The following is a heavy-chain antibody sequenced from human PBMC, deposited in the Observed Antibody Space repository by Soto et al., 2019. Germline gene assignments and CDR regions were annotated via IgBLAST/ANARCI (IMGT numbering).Heavy chain of an antibody. Sequence: QVQLVQSGAEVKKPGSSVKVSCKASGGTFSSYAISWVRQAPGQGLEWMGGIIPIFGTANYAQKFQGRVTITADGSTRTAYMELSSLRSEDRAVYDCAEGGSTSYDYYYYGMEVWGQGTTVTVSS. V-gene: IGHV1-69*01. J-gene: IGHJ6*01. D-gene: IGHD2-2*01. CDR2: IIPIFGTA. CDR1: GGTFSSYA. CDR3: AEGGSTSYDYYYYGMEV.